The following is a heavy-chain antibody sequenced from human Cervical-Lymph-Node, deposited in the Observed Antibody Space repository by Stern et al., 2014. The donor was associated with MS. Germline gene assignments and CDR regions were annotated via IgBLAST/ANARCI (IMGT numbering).Heavy chain of an antibody. CDR1: GGSISSGNFF. V-gene: IGHV4-61*02. D-gene: IGHD1-14*01. CDR2: IYASGFG. Sequence: QVQLQESGPGLVKPSQTLSLTCTVSGGSISSGNFFWSWFRQPAGKGLEWMGRIYASGFGAHNPNPKSRLPMQVDTSRTQFTLKLSSVTAADTAVYYCAREVGTPEAPCDTWGQGTLVAVS. CDR3: AREVGTPEAPCDT. J-gene: IGHJ5*02.